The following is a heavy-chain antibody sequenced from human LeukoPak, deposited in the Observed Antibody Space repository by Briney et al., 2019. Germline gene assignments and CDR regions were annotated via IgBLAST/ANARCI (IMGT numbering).Heavy chain of an antibody. Sequence: TGGSLILSCVASGFTFSSYGMHWVRQAPGKGLEWVAVISFDGSTKYYADSVKGRFTISRDNSKNTLYLQMNSLRAEDTAVYYCAKDYYGSGSYGYFDYWGQGTLATVSS. CDR3: AKDYYGSGSYGYFDY. V-gene: IGHV3-30*18. CDR2: ISFDGSTK. CDR1: GFTFSSYG. D-gene: IGHD3-10*01. J-gene: IGHJ4*02.